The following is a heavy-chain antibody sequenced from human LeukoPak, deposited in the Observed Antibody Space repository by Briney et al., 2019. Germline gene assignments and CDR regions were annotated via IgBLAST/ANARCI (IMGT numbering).Heavy chain of an antibody. Sequence: GGSLRLSCAASGFTFSTYSMNWVRQAPGKGLEWVSSISSSSSYIYYADSVKGRFTISRDNSKNTLYLQMNSLRAEDTAVYYCASEIIFGSFDYWGQGTLVTVSS. V-gene: IGHV3-21*01. D-gene: IGHD3-3*01. CDR1: GFTFSTYS. J-gene: IGHJ4*02. CDR3: ASEIIFGSFDY. CDR2: ISSSSSYI.